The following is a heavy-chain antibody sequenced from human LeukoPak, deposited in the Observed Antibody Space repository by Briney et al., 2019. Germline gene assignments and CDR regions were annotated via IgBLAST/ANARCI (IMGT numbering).Heavy chain of an antibody. V-gene: IGHV4-61*08. D-gene: IGHD6-13*01. CDR3: ARVSSAAAARRYFDY. CDR2: IYYSGST. Sequence: SETLSLTCTVSGGSISSGGYYWSWIRQPPGKGLEWIGYIYYSGSTNYNPSLKSRVTISVDTSKNQFSLKLSSVTAADTAVYYCARVSSAAAARRYFDYWGQGTLVTVSS. CDR1: GGSISSGGYY. J-gene: IGHJ4*02.